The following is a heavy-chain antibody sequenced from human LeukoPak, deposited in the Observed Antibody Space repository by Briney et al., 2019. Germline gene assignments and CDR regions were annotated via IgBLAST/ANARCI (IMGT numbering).Heavy chain of an antibody. CDR2: IKQDGSEK. V-gene: IGHV3-7*01. CDR3: ASPFRVVVDV. CDR1: GFTFSNYW. Sequence: GGSLRPSCAASGFTFSNYWMTWVRQAPGKGLEWVANIKQDGSEKYYVDSVKGRFTISRDNAKNSLFLQMNSLGVEDTAVYYCASPFRVVVDVWGRGTLVTVSS. J-gene: IGHJ2*01. D-gene: IGHD2-2*01.